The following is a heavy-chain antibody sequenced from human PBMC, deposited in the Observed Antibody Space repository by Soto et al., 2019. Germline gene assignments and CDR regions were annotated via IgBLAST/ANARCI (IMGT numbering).Heavy chain of an antibody. V-gene: IGHV4-39*01. CDR2: IYYSGST. Sequence: SETQSLTSTVSGGSIRSSSCYWGWIRQPPGKGLEWIGSIYYSGSTYYNPSLKSRVTISVDTSKNQFSLKLSSVTAADTAVYYCARLLGIAAAGTPSGFDYWGQGTLVTVSS. D-gene: IGHD6-13*01. J-gene: IGHJ4*02. CDR3: ARLLGIAAAGTPSGFDY. CDR1: GGSIRSSSCY.